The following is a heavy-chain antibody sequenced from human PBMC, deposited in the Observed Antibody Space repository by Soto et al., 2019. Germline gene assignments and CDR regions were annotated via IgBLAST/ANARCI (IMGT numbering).Heavy chain of an antibody. CDR2: IASDGRDK. D-gene: IGHD2-15*01. CDR3: AKDSQIGSYIYYFDS. J-gene: IGHJ4*02. Sequence: QVQLVESGGGVVQPGRSLRLSCAASGFTFSTYAMHWVRQAPGEGLQWVSVIASDGRDKKYIDSVKGRFTISRDYSKNTLYLQMDSLRPDDTAVYYCAKDSQIGSYIYYFDSWGLGTLVTVSS. V-gene: IGHV3-30*18. CDR1: GFTFSTYA.